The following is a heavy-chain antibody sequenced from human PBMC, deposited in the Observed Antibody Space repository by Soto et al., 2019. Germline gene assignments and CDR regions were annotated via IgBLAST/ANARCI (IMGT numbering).Heavy chain of an antibody. CDR2: ISTDNGNT. J-gene: IGHJ3*02. CDR1: GYTFSSYG. CDR3: VKVSPEITMVRGALHDAFDI. V-gene: IGHV1-18*01. D-gene: IGHD3-10*01. Sequence: ASVKVSCKASGYTFSSYGISWVRQAPGQGLEWLAWISTDNGNTYYALKFRGRVTMTTDTSTSTAYMELSSLRAEDTAVYYCVKVSPEITMVRGALHDAFDIWGQGTMVTVSS.